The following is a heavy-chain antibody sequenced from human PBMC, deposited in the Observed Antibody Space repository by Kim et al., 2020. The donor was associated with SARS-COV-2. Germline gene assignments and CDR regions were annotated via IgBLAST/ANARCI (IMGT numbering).Heavy chain of an antibody. CDR2: ISWDGGST. J-gene: IGHJ4*02. V-gene: IGHV3-43D*03. CDR1: GFTFDDYA. D-gene: IGHD3-22*01. Sequence: GGSPRLSCAASGFTFDDYAMHWVRQAPGKGLEWVSLISWDGGSTYYADSVKGRFTISRDNSKNSLYLQMNSLRAEDTALYYCAKDETPAQYYYDSSGYYYAHGADYWGQVTLVTVSS. CDR3: AKDETPAQYYYDSSGYYYAHGADY.